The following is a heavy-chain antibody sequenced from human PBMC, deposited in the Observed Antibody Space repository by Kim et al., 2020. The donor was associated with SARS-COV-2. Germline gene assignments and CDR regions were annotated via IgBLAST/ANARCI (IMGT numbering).Heavy chain of an antibody. CDR3: ARDSYYDSSGYYSYYFDY. D-gene: IGHD3-22*01. Sequence: KGRFTISRDNAKNSLYLQMNSLRAEDTALYYCARDSYYDSSGYYSYYFDYWGQGTLVTVSS. V-gene: IGHV3-20*03. J-gene: IGHJ4*02.